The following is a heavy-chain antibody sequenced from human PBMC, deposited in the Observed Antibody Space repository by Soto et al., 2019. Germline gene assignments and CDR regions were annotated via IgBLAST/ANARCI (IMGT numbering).Heavy chain of an antibody. CDR1: GYTFTSYY. V-gene: IGHV1-46*01. D-gene: IGHD3-3*01. Sequence: ASVKVSCKASGYTFTSYYMHWVRQAPGQGLEWMGIINPSGGSTSYAQKFQGRVTMTRDTSTSTVYMELSSLRSEDTAVYYCARGSITIFGVVIPYGYYFDYWGQGTLVTVSS. CDR3: ARGSITIFGVVIPYGYYFDY. CDR2: INPSGGST. J-gene: IGHJ4*02.